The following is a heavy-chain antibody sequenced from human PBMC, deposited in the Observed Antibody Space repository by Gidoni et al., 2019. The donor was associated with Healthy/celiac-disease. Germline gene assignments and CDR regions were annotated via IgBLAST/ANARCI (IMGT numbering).Heavy chain of an antibody. Sequence: EVQRVESGGGLVQPGRSLRLSCTASGFNLGDYAMSWFRQAPGKGLEWVGFIRSKAYGGTTEYAASVKGRFTISRDDSKSIAYLQMNSLKTEDTAVYYCTRRVVPAAVFDYWGQGTLVTVSS. J-gene: IGHJ4*02. D-gene: IGHD2-2*01. CDR3: TRRVVPAAVFDY. CDR1: GFNLGDYA. V-gene: IGHV3-49*03. CDR2: IRSKAYGGTT.